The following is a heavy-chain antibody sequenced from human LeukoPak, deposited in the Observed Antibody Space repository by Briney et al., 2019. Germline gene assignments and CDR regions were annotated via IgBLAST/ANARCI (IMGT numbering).Heavy chain of an antibody. CDR1: GFPFSSHV. V-gene: IGHV3-48*02. Sequence: GGSLRLSCAASGFPFSSHVLSWVRQAPGKGLEWIAYINHNGEAIYYPDFVKGRFNISRDNAKNSLFLQVNDLRDEDTAVYYCARDYDWAFDFWGQGTRVTVSS. CDR2: INHNGEAI. CDR3: ARDYDWAFDF. J-gene: IGHJ4*02. D-gene: IGHD3-9*01.